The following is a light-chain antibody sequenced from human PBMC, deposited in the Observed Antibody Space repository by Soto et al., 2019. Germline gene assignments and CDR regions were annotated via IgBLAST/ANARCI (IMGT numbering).Light chain of an antibody. CDR3: QQTRSYPST. CDR1: QSISSC. J-gene: IGKJ4*01. V-gene: IGKV1-5*01. CDR2: GAS. Sequence: DIQITQSPSTVSSSVVDRFTITCRASQSISSCLAWYQQKPGKAPNLLIYGASTLQSGVPSRFSGSGSGTDFTLTINSLQAEDFATYYCQQTRSYPSTFGGGTKVDIK.